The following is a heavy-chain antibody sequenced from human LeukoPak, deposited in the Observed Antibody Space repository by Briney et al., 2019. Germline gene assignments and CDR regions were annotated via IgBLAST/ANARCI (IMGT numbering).Heavy chain of an antibody. CDR2: IYYSGST. D-gene: IGHD2-2*02. J-gene: IGHJ4*02. V-gene: IGHV4-31*03. CDR1: GGSISSGGYY. CDR3: AREGRTYCSSTSCYTFDY. Sequence: SETLSLTCTVSGGSISSGGYYWSWIRQHPGKGLEWIGYIYYSGSTYYNPSLKSRVTISVDTSKNQFSLKLSSVTAADTAVYYCAREGRTYCSSTSCYTFDYWGQGTLVTVSS.